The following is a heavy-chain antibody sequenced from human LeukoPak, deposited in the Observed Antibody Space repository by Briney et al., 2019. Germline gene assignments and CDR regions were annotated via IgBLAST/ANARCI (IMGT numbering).Heavy chain of an antibody. CDR1: GFTFSSYS. CDR2: ISSSSNTM. Sequence: GGSLRLSCAASGFTFSSYSMNWVRQAPGKGLERVSYISSSSNTMYYADSVKGRFTISRDDAKNSLYLQMNSLRAEDTAVYYCAKDGRSGWSHDAFDFWGQGTMVTVSS. CDR3: AKDGRSGWSHDAFDF. D-gene: IGHD6-19*01. J-gene: IGHJ3*01. V-gene: IGHV3-48*04.